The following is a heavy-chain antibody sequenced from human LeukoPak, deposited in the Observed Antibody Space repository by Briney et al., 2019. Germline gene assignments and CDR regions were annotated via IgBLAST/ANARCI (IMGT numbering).Heavy chain of an antibody. V-gene: IGHV4-59*08. CDR3: ATTGFDYGDYSGASDI. CDR1: GGSISSYY. D-gene: IGHD4-17*01. Sequence: PSETLSLTCTVSGGSISSYYWSWIRQPPGKGLEWIGYIYYSGSTNYNPSLKSRVTISVDTSKNQFSLKLSSVTAADTAVYYCATTGFDYGDYSGASDIWGQGTMVTVSS. J-gene: IGHJ3*02. CDR2: IYYSGST.